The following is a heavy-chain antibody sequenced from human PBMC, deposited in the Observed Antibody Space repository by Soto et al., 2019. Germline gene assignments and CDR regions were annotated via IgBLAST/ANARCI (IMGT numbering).Heavy chain of an antibody. CDR1: GFTFSSYE. V-gene: IGHV3-48*03. D-gene: IGHD4-4*01. CDR3: ARDVLGASNYNH. Sequence: EVQLVESGGGLVQPGGSLRLSCAASGFTFSSYEMNWVRQAPGKGLEWVSYISSSGATIYYADSVKGRFTVSRDNAKNSLYLQMNSLRAEDTAVYYCARDVLGASNYNHWGQGTLVTVSS. CDR2: ISSSGATI. J-gene: IGHJ5*02.